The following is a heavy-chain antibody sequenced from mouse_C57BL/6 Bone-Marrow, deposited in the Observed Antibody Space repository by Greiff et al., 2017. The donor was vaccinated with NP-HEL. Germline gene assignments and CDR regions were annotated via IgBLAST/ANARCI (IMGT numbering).Heavy chain of an antibody. CDR3: LITTVVGDY. D-gene: IGHD1-1*01. J-gene: IGHJ2*01. V-gene: IGHV1-55*01. Sequence: QVQLQQPGAELVKPGASVKMSCKASGYTFTSYWLTWVKQRPGQGLEWIGDFYPGSGSTNYNEKFKSKATLPVDTSSSTAYMQLSSLTSEDSAVYYCLITTVVGDYWGQGTTLTVSS. CDR2: FYPGSGST. CDR1: GYTFTSYW.